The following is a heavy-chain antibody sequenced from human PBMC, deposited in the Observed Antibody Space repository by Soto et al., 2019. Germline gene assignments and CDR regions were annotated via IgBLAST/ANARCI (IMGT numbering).Heavy chain of an antibody. CDR3: ARVPSPRPYGSGSYHLYH. D-gene: IGHD3-10*01. J-gene: IGHJ4*02. Sequence: SETLSLTCAVYGGSFSGYYWSWIRQPPGKGLEWIGEINHSGSTNYNPSLKSRVTISVDTSKNQFSLKLSSVTAADTAVYYCARVPSPRPYGSGSYHLYHWGQGTLVTVSS. CDR1: GGSFSGYY. CDR2: INHSGST. V-gene: IGHV4-34*01.